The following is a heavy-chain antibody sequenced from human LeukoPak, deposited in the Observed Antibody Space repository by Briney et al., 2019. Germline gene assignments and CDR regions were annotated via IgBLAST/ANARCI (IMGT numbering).Heavy chain of an antibody. D-gene: IGHD3-22*01. CDR3: ARQPAYYYDSSEGFSFDI. V-gene: IGHV4-34*01. J-gene: IGHJ3*02. CDR2: IDHSGST. CDR1: GGSFSGYY. Sequence: PSETLSLTCAVYGGSFSGYYWSWIRQPPGKGLEWIGGIDHSGSTNYNPSLKSRVTISVDTSKNQFSLKLSSVTAADTAVYYCARQPAYYYDSSEGFSFDIWGQGTMVTASS.